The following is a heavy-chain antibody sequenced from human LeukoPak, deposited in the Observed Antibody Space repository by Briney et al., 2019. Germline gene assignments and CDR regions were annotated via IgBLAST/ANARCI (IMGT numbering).Heavy chain of an antibody. D-gene: IGHD3-10*01. Sequence: GGSLRLSCAASGFTFDDYAMHWVRHAPGKGLEWVSLISGDGGSTYYADSVKGRFTISRDNSKNSLYLQMNSLRTEDTALYYCAKAYGSGSYYYNWFDPWGQGTLVTVSS. CDR3: AKAYGSGSYYYNWFDP. V-gene: IGHV3-43*02. CDR1: GFTFDDYA. CDR2: ISGDGGST. J-gene: IGHJ5*02.